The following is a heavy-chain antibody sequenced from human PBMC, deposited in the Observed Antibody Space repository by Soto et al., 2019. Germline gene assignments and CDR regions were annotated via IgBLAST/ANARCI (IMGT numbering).Heavy chain of an antibody. Sequence: RLSCAASGFSIRTYSMNWVRQAPGKGLEWVSSISSSSTYADSVKGRFTISRDNAKNSLYLQMNSLRAEDTAVYYCARDPLGSSGNEYFQNWGQGTLVTVSS. J-gene: IGHJ1*01. CDR3: ARDPLGSSGNEYFQN. CDR2: ISSSSTY. CDR1: GFSIRTYS. D-gene: IGHD1-26*01. V-gene: IGHV3-21*01.